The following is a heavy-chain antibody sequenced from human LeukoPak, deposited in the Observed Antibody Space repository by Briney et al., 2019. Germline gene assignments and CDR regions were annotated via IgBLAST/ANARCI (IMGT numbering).Heavy chain of an antibody. D-gene: IGHD2-15*01. CDR1: GGSISSGDDY. V-gene: IGHV4-30-4*01. J-gene: IGHJ4*02. Sequence: SQTLSLTCTVSGGSISSGDDYWSWIRQPPGKGLEWIGYIYFSGTTYYNPSLKSRASISVDTSKNQFSLKLSSVTAADTAVYFCARLVGYYSRGSCYHFDYWGQGSLVTVSS. CDR2: IYFSGTT. CDR3: ARLVGYYSRGSCYHFDY.